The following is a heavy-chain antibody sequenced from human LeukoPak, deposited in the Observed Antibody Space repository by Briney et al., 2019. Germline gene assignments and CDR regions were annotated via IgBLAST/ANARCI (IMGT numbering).Heavy chain of an antibody. CDR1: GFTFSSYS. CDR2: ISSSSSYI. CDR3: ARDLLLRQLVRGIDH. J-gene: IGHJ4*02. V-gene: IGHV3-21*01. Sequence: PGGSLRLSCAASGFTFSSYSMNWVRQAPGKGLEWVSSISSSSSYIYYADSVKGRFTISRDNAKNSLYLQMNSLRAEDTAVYYCARDLLLRQLVRGIDHSGQGTLVTVSS. D-gene: IGHD6-13*01.